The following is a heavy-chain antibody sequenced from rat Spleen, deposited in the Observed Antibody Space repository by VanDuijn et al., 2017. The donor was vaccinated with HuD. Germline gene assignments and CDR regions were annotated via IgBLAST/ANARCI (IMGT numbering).Heavy chain of an antibody. J-gene: IGHJ2*01. D-gene: IGHD1-1*01. CDR3: ARHPDYSNYFDY. V-gene: IGHV5-29*01. Sequence: EVQLVESGGGLVQPGRSLKLSCAASGFTFSDYVMTWVRQAPAKGLEWVATISYDGISTYYRDSVRGRFTISSNNAESTLYLQMDSLRSEDTATYYCARHPDYSNYFDYWGQGVMVTVSS. CDR1: GFTFSDYV. CDR2: ISYDGIST.